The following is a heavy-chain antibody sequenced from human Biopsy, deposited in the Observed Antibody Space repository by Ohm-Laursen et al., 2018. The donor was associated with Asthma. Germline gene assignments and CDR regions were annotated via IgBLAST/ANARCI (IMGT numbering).Heavy chain of an antibody. Sequence: SLRLSCTASGFTFSSYGMHWVRQAPGKGLEWVAVISYDGSNKYYADSVRGRFTVSRDNSRNTLCLQLNSLRAEDTAVYYCAKDARSYIRNYHDIDFWGQGTLVTVAS. CDR2: ISYDGSNK. D-gene: IGHD1-7*01. V-gene: IGHV3-30*18. CDR3: AKDARSYIRNYHDIDF. J-gene: IGHJ4*02. CDR1: GFTFSSYG.